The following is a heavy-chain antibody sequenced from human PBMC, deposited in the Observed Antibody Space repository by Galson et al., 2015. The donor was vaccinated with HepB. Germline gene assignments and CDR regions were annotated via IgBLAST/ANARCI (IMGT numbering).Heavy chain of an antibody. V-gene: IGHV1-46*01. CDR3: AREALDIVVVPAATGWFDP. J-gene: IGHJ5*02. Sequence: SVKVSCKASGYTFTSYYMHWVRQAPGRGLEWMGIINPSGGSTSYAQKFQGRVTMTRDTSTSTVYMELSSLRSEDTAVYYCAREALDIVVVPAATGWFDPWGQGTLVTVSS. CDR2: INPSGGST. CDR1: GYTFTSYY. D-gene: IGHD2-2*03.